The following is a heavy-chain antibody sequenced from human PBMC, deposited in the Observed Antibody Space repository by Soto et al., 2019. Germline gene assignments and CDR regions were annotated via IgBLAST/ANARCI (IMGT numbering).Heavy chain of an antibody. V-gene: IGHV3-48*01. Sequence: PGGSLRLSCAASGFPFSSYSMNWVRPAPGKGLEWVSYISSSSSTIYYADSVKGRFTISRDNAKNSLYLQMNSLRAEDTAVYYCARDEVYSGYDVALDYWGQGTLVTVSS. CDR3: ARDEVYSGYDVALDY. J-gene: IGHJ4*02. CDR1: GFPFSSYS. D-gene: IGHD5-12*01. CDR2: ISSSSSTI.